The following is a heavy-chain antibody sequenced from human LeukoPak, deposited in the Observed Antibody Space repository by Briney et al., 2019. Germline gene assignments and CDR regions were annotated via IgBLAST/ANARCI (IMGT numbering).Heavy chain of an antibody. Sequence: PSETLSLTCTVSGGSISSYYWSWIRQPPGKGLEWIGYIYYSGSTNYNPSLKSRVTISVDTSKNQFSLKLSSVTAADTAVYYCATFWSGYGYWGQGTLVTVSS. CDR1: GGSISSYY. D-gene: IGHD3-3*01. V-gene: IGHV4-59*01. CDR2: IYYSGST. CDR3: ATFWSGYGY. J-gene: IGHJ4*02.